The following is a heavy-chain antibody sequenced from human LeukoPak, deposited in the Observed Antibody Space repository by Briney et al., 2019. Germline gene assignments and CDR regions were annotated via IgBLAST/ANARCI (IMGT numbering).Heavy chain of an antibody. CDR1: GFTFSDYY. CDR2: ISSSGSTI. J-gene: IGHJ6*02. CDR3: ARDRVSTLYYYYGMDV. Sequence: PGGSLRLSCAASGFTFSDYYMSWIRQAPGKGLEWVSYISSSGSTIYYADSVKGRFTISRDNAKNSLYLQMSSLRAEDTAVYYCARDRVSTLYYYYGMDVWGQGTTVTVSS. V-gene: IGHV3-11*01.